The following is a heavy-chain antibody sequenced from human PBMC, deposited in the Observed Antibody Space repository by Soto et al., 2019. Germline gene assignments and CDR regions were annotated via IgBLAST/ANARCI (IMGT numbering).Heavy chain of an antibody. CDR2: IKSKTDGGTT. CDR3: TTVRVRGVIKFSYYYYGMDV. D-gene: IGHD3-10*01. J-gene: IGHJ6*02. CDR1: GFTFSNAW. Sequence: GGSLRLSCAASGFTFSNAWMNWVRQAPGKGLEWVGRIKSKTDGGTTDYAAPVKGRFTISRDDSKNTLYLKMNSLKTEDTAVYYCTTVRVRGVIKFSYYYYGMDVWGQGTTVTVSS. V-gene: IGHV3-15*07.